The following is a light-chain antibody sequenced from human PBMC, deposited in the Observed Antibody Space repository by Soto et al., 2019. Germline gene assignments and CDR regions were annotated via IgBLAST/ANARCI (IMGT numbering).Light chain of an antibody. CDR3: QQFLNYPLT. J-gene: IGKJ4*01. CDR1: QGISSA. CDR2: DAS. Sequence: ALKLTQSPSSLSASIGDRVTITCRASQGISSALAWYQQKPGKAPKLLIYDASTLEGGVPSRFSGSGSGTDFTLTITSLQPEDFATYYCQQFLNYPLTFGGGTKVEIK. V-gene: IGKV1D-13*01.